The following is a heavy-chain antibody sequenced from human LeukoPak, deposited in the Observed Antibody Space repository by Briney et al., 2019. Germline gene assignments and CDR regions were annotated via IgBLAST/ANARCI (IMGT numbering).Heavy chain of an antibody. V-gene: IGHV5-51*01. CDR2: IYPGDSDT. CDR1: GYSFTSYW. CDR3: ARSTLTYYYDSSGYPLQNYFDY. D-gene: IGHD3-22*01. Sequence: GESLKISCKGSGYSFTSYWIGWVRQMPGKGLEWMGIIYPGDSDTRYSPSFQGQVTISADKSISTAYLQWSSLKASDTAMYYCARSTLTYYYDSSGYPLQNYFDYWSQGTLVTVSS. J-gene: IGHJ4*02.